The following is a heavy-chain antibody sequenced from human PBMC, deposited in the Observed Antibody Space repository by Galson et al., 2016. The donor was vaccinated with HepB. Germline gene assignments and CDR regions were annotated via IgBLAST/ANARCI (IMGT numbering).Heavy chain of an antibody. D-gene: IGHD2-8*02. CDR2: ISYDGSYK. Sequence: SLRLSCAASGFTFSSYAMHWVRQAPGKGLEWVAVISYDGSYKCYADSVKGRFTISRDNSKNTLYLQINSLRAEDTAVYYCASITGGYSGQFDYWGQGTLVTVSS. CDR1: GFTFSSYA. CDR3: ASITGGYSGQFDY. V-gene: IGHV3-30*04. J-gene: IGHJ4*02.